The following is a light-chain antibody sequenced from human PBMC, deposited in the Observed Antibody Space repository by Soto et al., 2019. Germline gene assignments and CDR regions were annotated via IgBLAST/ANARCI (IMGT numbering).Light chain of an antibody. CDR2: KAS. Sequence: DIQMTQSPSTLSASVGDRVTITCRASQSIGTWLAWYQQKPGKAPKLLIYKASSLESGVPSRFSGSGSGTEFTLTISSLQPDDFATYYCQQYNSYSQTFGQGTKVEVE. CDR3: QQYNSYSQT. V-gene: IGKV1-5*03. J-gene: IGKJ1*01. CDR1: QSIGTW.